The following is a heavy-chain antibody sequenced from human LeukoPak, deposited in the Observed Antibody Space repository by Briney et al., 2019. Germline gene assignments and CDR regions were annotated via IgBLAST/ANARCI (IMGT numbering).Heavy chain of an antibody. CDR1: GFTFSSYG. CDR3: AKGYSYLIGAFDI. Sequence: GGSLRLSCAASGFTFSSYGMHWVRQAPGKGLEWVAFIRYDGSNKYYADSVKGRFTIPRDNSKNTLYLQMNSLRAEDTAVYYGAKGYSYLIGAFDIWGQGTMVTVSS. CDR2: IRYDGSNK. D-gene: IGHD5-18*01. V-gene: IGHV3-30*02. J-gene: IGHJ3*02.